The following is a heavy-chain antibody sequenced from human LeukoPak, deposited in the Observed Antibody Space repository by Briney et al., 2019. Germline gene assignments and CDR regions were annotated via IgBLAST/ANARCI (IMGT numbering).Heavy chain of an antibody. D-gene: IGHD2-15*01. V-gene: IGHV3-7*01. CDR3: ARNYCSGGSCYGMIDY. Sequence: GRSLRLSCAASGFTFSSYWMSWVRQAPGKGLEWVANIKQDGSEKYYVDSVKGRFTISRDNAKNSLYLQMNSLRAEDTAVYYCARNYCSGGSCYGMIDYWGQGTLVTVSS. CDR1: GFTFSSYW. J-gene: IGHJ4*02. CDR2: IKQDGSEK.